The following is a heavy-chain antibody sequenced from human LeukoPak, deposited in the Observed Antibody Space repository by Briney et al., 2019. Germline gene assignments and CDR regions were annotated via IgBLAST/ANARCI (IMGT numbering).Heavy chain of an antibody. J-gene: IGHJ4*02. D-gene: IGHD3-9*01. V-gene: IGHV3-20*04. CDR1: GFTFDDYG. CDR2: INWNSDNT. Sequence: PGGSLRLSCAASGFTFDDYGMSWVRQAPGKGLEWVSGINWNSDNTDYADSVKGRFTISRDNAKNSLYLQMNSLRAEDTALYYCARGFDGNFDYWGQGTLVTVSP. CDR3: ARGFDGNFDY.